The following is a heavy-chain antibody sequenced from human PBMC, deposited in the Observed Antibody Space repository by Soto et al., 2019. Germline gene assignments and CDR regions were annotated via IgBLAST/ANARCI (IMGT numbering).Heavy chain of an antibody. CDR2: MNPNSGNT. CDR3: ARRYSSSWDYYYGMDV. Sequence: ASVKVSCKASGYTFTSYDINWVRQATGQGLEWMGWMNPNSGNTGYAQKFQGRVTMTRNTSISTAYMELSSRRSEDTAVYYCARRYSSSWDYYYGMDVWGQGTTVTVSS. CDR1: GYTFTSYD. J-gene: IGHJ6*02. D-gene: IGHD6-13*01. V-gene: IGHV1-8*01.